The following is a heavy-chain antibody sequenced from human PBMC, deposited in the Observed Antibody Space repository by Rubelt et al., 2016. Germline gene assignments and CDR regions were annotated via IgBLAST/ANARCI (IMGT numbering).Heavy chain of an antibody. D-gene: IGHD1-1*01. CDR1: GFTSSRYW. Sequence: EVQVVESGGGLVQPGGSLRLSCAMSGFTSSRYWMTWIRQAPGKGLEWLASMKQDGSEKYYVDSVRGRFTISRDNTKNSLYLQMNSRRAEDTAIYYCVGRAGLEAWGQGTLITVSS. CDR2: MKQDGSEK. CDR3: VGRAGLEA. J-gene: IGHJ5*02. V-gene: IGHV3-7*03.